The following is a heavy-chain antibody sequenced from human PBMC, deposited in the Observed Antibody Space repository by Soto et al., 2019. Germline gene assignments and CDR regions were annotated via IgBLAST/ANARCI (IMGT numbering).Heavy chain of an antibody. J-gene: IGHJ4*02. CDR3: GRVPIL. CDR2: IYHSGST. CDR1: GGSISSGGYS. V-gene: IGHV4-30-2*01. Sequence: QLQLQESGSGLVKPSQTLSLTCAVSGGSISSGGYSWSWIRQPPGKGLEWIGYIYHSGSTYYNPSPMGRVTISVARSKNQFSPKLSFVTAADTAEYYCGRVPILWGQGTLVTVSS.